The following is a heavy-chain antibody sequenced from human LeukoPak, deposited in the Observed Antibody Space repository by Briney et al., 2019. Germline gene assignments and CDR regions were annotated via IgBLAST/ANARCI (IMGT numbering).Heavy chain of an antibody. CDR1: GLTFSSSA. J-gene: IGHJ5*02. CDR2: ISGSGDYT. Sequence: GGSLRLSCAASGLTFSSSAMSWVRQAPGKGLQWVSSISGSGDYTQYADSVKGRFTISRDNSKNTLYLQMNSLRAEDTAVYYCARDPYGSGSYYYNWFDPWGQGTLVTVSS. V-gene: IGHV3-23*01. D-gene: IGHD3-10*01. CDR3: ARDPYGSGSYYYNWFDP.